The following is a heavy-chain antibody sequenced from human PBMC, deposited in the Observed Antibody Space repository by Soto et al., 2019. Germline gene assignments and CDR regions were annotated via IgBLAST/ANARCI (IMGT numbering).Heavy chain of an antibody. D-gene: IGHD1-26*01. Sequence: EVHLVESGGGLVQTGGSLRLSCAISESTVRRDWMNWVRQAPGKGLEWVAHTNQDGSEKYYVDSVKGRFTISRDNAKNSLYLQMNSVRAGDTAMYYCSGGVGDAFWGQGTLVTVSS. J-gene: IGHJ4*02. CDR1: ESTVRRDW. CDR2: TNQDGSEK. CDR3: SGGVGDAF. V-gene: IGHV3-7*04.